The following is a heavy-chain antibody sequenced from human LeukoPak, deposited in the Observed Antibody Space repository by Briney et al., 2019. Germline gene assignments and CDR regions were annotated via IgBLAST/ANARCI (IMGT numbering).Heavy chain of an antibody. CDR3: ARSARGYSYAYESNFDY. Sequence: SVKVCCKASGGTFSSYAISWGRQAPGQGLEWMGGIIPIFGTANYAQKFQGRVTITADESTSTAYMELSSLRSEDTAVYYCARSARGYSYAYESNFDYWGQGTLVTVSS. CDR1: GGTFSSYA. CDR2: IIPIFGTA. J-gene: IGHJ4*02. V-gene: IGHV1-69*13. D-gene: IGHD5-18*01.